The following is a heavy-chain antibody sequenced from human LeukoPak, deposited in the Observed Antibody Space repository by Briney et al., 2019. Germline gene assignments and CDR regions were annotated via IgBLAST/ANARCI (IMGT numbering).Heavy chain of an antibody. CDR2: IYYSGST. CDR3: ARGQNYYDSSGYYYYYYYYMDV. Sequence: SETLSLTCAVYGGSFSGYYWSWIRQPPGKGLEWIGYIYYSGSTNYNPSLKSRVTISVDTSKNQFSLKLSSVTAADTAVYYCARGQNYYDSSGYYYYYYYYMDVWGKGTTVTVSS. D-gene: IGHD3-22*01. CDR1: GGSFSGYY. V-gene: IGHV4-59*01. J-gene: IGHJ6*03.